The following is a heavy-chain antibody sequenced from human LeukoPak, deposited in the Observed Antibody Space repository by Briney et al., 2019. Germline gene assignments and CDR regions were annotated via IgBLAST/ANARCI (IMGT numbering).Heavy chain of an antibody. Sequence: ASVKVSCKASGYTFTGYYMHWVRQAPGQGLEWMGIINPSGGNTNYAQNFQGRVTMTRDMSTSTVYMELSSLRSDDTAVYYCARDGQQPLVREGYNWFHPWGQGTLVTVSS. J-gene: IGHJ5*02. V-gene: IGHV1-46*01. D-gene: IGHD6-13*01. CDR2: INPSGGNT. CDR1: GYTFTGYY. CDR3: ARDGQQPLVREGYNWFHP.